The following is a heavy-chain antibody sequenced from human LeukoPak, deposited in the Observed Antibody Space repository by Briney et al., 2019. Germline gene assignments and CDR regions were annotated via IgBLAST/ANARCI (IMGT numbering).Heavy chain of an antibody. D-gene: IGHD2-21*01. CDR2: FHYSGTP. J-gene: IGHJ4*02. V-gene: IGHV4-39*01. Sequence: SETLTLTCTVSDDSISTNSYYWNWIRPPPGKGLGWVASFHYSGTPYYSPSLNSRISIFLDSSKRQFSLKLRSVTASDTAVYYCTRGGDSYKLGNFWGQGTLVTVSS. CDR3: TRGGDSYKLGNF. CDR1: DDSISTNSYY.